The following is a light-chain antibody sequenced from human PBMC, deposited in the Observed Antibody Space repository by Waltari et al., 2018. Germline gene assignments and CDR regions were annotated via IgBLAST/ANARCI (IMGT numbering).Light chain of an antibody. Sequence: DIQMTPSPSSVSASVGDRVTITCRASQDISSWLAWYQQKPGKAPKLLIYAASTLQSGVPSRFSGSGSGTDFTLTISSLQPEDFATYFCQQANSFPITFGQGTRLDIE. CDR2: AAS. J-gene: IGKJ5*01. CDR1: QDISSW. V-gene: IGKV1D-12*01. CDR3: QQANSFPIT.